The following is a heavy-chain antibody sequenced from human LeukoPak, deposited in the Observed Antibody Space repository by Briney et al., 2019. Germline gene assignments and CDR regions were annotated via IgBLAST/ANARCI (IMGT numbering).Heavy chain of an antibody. CDR1: GYSISSGYY. J-gene: IGHJ4*02. Sequence: EASETLPLTCTVSGYSISSGYYWGWIRQPPGKGLEWIGSIYHSGSTYYNPSLKSRVTISVDTSKNQFSLKLSSVTAADTAVYYYARVAIVVVPAGPIAGFDYWGQGTLGTVSS. D-gene: IGHD2-2*01. CDR2: IYHSGST. V-gene: IGHV4-38-2*02. CDR3: ARVAIVVVPAGPIAGFDY.